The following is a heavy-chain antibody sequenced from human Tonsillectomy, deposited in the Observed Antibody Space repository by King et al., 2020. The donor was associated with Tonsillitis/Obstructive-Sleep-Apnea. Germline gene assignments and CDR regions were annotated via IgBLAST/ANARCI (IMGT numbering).Heavy chain of an antibody. V-gene: IGHV4-30-2*01. CDR3: ARNIAAAGISCFDP. CDR1: GGSISSGGYS. J-gene: IGHJ5*02. D-gene: IGHD6-13*01. CDR2: IYHSGSP. Sequence: LQLQESGSGLVKPSQTLSLTCAVSGGSISSGGYSWSWIRQPPGKGLEWIGYIYHSGSPYCNPSLKSRVTISLDRSKNQFSLKLSSETAADTAVYYCARNIAAAGISCFDPWGQGTLVTVSS.